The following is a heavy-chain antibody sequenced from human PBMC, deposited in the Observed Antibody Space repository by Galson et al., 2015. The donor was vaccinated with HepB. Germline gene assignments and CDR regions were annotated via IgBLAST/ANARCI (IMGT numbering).Heavy chain of an antibody. J-gene: IGHJ3*02. D-gene: IGHD2-2*01. V-gene: IGHV4-31*03. CDR2: IYYSGST. Sequence: TLSLTCTVSGGSISSGGYYWSWIRQHPGKGLEWIGYIYYSGSTYYNPSLKSRVTISVDTSKNQFSLKLSSVTAADTAVYYCARDFAQYQRPYAFDIWGQGTMVTVSS. CDR3: ARDFAQYQRPYAFDI. CDR1: GGSISSGGYY.